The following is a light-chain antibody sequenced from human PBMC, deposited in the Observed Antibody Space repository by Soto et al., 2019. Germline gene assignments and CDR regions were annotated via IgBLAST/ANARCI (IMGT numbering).Light chain of an antibody. CDR2: GAS. Sequence: EIVLTQSPGTLSLSPGERATLSCRASQSVSSSYLAWYQPKPGQAPRLLIYGASSRATGIPDRFSGSGSGTDFTLTISRLEPEDLAVDYCQQYGSSPWTFGQGTKVEIK. CDR3: QQYGSSPWT. CDR1: QSVSSSY. V-gene: IGKV3-20*01. J-gene: IGKJ1*01.